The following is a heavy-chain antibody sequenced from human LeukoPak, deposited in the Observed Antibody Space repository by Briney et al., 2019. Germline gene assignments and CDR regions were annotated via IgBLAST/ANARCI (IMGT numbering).Heavy chain of an antibody. J-gene: IGHJ4*02. Sequence: PGGSLRLSCAASGFTFSSYGMHWVRQAPGKGLKWVAFIRYDGSNKYYADSVKGRFTISRDNSKNTLYLQMNSLRAEDTAVYYCAKDLMIVVVPTHYWGRGTLVTVSS. D-gene: IGHD3-22*01. CDR1: GFTFSSYG. CDR2: IRYDGSNK. CDR3: AKDLMIVVVPTHY. V-gene: IGHV3-30*02.